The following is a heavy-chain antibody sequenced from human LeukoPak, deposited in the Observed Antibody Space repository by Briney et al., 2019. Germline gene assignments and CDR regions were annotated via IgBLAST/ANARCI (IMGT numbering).Heavy chain of an antibody. J-gene: IGHJ4*02. CDR1: GGSLRSYY. CDR3: ARDRSSGYTGTFDS. CDR2: IYYSGGT. D-gene: IGHD3-22*01. V-gene: IGHV4-59*01. Sequence: SETLSLTCTVSGGSLRSYYWSWIRQSPGKGLEWIGYIYYSGGTNYNPSLKSRVTISTDMSKNQFSLNLSSVTAADTAVYYCARDRSSGYTGTFDSWGQGTLVTVSS.